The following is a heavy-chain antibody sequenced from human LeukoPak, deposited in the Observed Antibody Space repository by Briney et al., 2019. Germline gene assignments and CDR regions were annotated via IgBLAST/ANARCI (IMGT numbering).Heavy chain of an antibody. CDR3: AKDTVSRYCSGGSCLGAMDV. CDR2: IRYDGSNK. V-gene: IGHV3-30*02. Sequence: GGPLRLSCAASGFPFSSYGKHWVRESPGKGVEGVGFIRYDGSNKYYADSVKGRFSISRDNSKNTLYLQMNSLRAEDTAVYYCAKDTVSRYCSGGSCLGAMDVWGQGTTVTVSS. D-gene: IGHD2-15*01. J-gene: IGHJ6*02. CDR1: GFPFSSYG.